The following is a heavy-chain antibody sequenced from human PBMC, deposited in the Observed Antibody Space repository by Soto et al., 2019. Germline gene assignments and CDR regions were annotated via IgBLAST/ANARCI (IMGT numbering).Heavy chain of an antibody. Sequence: TSETLSLTCAVYGGSFSGYYWSWIRQPPGKGLEWIGEINHSGSTNYNPSLKSRVTISVDTSKNQFSLKLSSVTAADTAVYYCASRRNYYGSGSYMAYWGQGTLVTVSS. J-gene: IGHJ4*02. CDR1: GGSFSGYY. CDR2: INHSGST. D-gene: IGHD3-10*01. V-gene: IGHV4-34*01. CDR3: ASRRNYYGSGSYMAY.